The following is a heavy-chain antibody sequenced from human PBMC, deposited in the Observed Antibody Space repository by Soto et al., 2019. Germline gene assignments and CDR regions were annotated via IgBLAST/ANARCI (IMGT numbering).Heavy chain of an antibody. CDR3: ARGLAYGDFGWRDP. CDR1: EFTFSDYY. Sequence: QVQLVEAGGGLVKPGGSLRLSCAASEFTFSDYYMTWIRQAPGKVLEWVSYISNSGSTIYYADSVKGRFTISRDNAKNSLYLQMNSLGAEDTAVYYCARGLAYGDFGWRDPLGQGTLVTVSP. D-gene: IGHD4-17*01. J-gene: IGHJ5*02. V-gene: IGHV3-11*01. CDR2: ISNSGSTI.